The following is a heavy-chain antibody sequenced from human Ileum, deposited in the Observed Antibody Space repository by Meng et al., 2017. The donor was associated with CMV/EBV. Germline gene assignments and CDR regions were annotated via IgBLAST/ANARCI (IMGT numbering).Heavy chain of an antibody. CDR1: TFSSYA. CDR3: ARDSTAYCGGDCYSDFDY. Sequence: TFSSYAMHWVRQAPGKGLEWVAVISYDGSNKYYADSVKGRFTISRDNSKNTLYLQMNSLRAEDTAVYYCARDSTAYCGGDCYSDFDYWGQGTLVTVSS. CDR2: ISYDGSNK. D-gene: IGHD2-21*01. V-gene: IGHV3-30*04. J-gene: IGHJ4*02.